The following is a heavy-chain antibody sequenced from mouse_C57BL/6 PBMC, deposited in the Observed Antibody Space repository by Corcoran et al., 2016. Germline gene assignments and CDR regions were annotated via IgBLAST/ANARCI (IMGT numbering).Heavy chain of an antibody. Sequence: EVQLQQSGPELVKPGASVKISCKASGYTFTDYYMNWVKQSHGKSLEWIGDINPNNGGTSYNQKFKGKATLTVDKSSNTAYMELRSLTSEDSAVYYCALANWDDRFAYWGQGTLVTVSA. CDR3: ALANWDDRFAY. CDR2: INPNNGGT. J-gene: IGHJ3*01. V-gene: IGHV1-26*01. CDR1: GYTFTDYY. D-gene: IGHD4-1*01.